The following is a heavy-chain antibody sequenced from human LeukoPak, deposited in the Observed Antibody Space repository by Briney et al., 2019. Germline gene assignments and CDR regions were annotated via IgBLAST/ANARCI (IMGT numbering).Heavy chain of an antibody. CDR3: ARRRYNWNAIDY. CDR1: GFTFSTYS. D-gene: IGHD1-20*01. V-gene: IGHV3-48*02. Sequence: QTGGSLRLSCAASGFTFSTYSMNWVRQAPGKGLEWVSSISSSTTTIYYADSVKGRFTISRDNAKNSLYLQMNSLRDEDTAVYYCARRRYNWNAIDYRGQGTLVTVSS. J-gene: IGHJ4*02. CDR2: ISSSTTTI.